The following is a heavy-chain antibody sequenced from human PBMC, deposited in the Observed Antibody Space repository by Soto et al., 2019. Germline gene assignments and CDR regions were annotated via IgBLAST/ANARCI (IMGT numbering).Heavy chain of an antibody. D-gene: IGHD2-2*01. V-gene: IGHV3-23*01. J-gene: IGHJ6*02. CDR1: GFTFSSYA. CDR3: AKDDCSSTSCPYSYYYGMDV. Sequence: GGSLRLSCAASGFTFSSYAMRWVRQAPGKGLEWVSAISGSGGSTYYADSVKGRFTISRDNSKNTLYLQMNSLRAEDTAIYYCAKDDCSSTSCPYSYYYGMDVWGQGTTVTVSS. CDR2: ISGSGGST.